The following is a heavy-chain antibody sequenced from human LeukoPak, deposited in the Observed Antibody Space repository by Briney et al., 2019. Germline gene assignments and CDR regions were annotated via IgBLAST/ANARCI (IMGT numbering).Heavy chain of an antibody. V-gene: IGHV4-34*01. CDR1: GGSISSYY. Sequence: PSETLSLTCTVSGGSISSYYWSWIRQPPGKGLEWIGEINHSGSTNYNPSLKSRVTISVDTSKNQFSLKLSSVTAADTAVYYCARRNRYGSGSYYNYWGQGTLVTVSS. J-gene: IGHJ4*02. D-gene: IGHD3-10*01. CDR3: ARRNRYGSGSYYNY. CDR2: INHSGST.